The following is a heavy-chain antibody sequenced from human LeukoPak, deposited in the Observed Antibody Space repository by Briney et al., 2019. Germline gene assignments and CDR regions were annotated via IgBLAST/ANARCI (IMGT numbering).Heavy chain of an antibody. CDR1: GGTFSSYA. Sequence: ASVKVSCKASGGTFSSYAISWVRQAPGQGLEWMGGIIPIFGTANYAQKFQGRVTITADESTSTAYMELSSLRSEDTAVYYCARGSARITMIVDFDYWGQGTLVTVSS. CDR2: IIPIFGTA. V-gene: IGHV1-69*13. CDR3: ARGSARITMIVDFDY. J-gene: IGHJ4*02. D-gene: IGHD3-22*01.